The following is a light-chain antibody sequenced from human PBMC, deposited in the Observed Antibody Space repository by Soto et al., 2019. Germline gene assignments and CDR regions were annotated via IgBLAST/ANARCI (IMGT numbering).Light chain of an antibody. V-gene: IGKV3-20*01. CDR3: QEYGGSPWT. CDR2: GAS. J-gene: IGKJ1*01. CDR1: ERVASNY. Sequence: EVVLTQSPGTLSLAPGGIATLSCRASERVASNYLAWYQQKPGQAPRLLIYGASSRATGIPDRFSGSGSGTDFTLTISSLATEDFAVFYCQEYGGSPWTFGEGTKVEIK.